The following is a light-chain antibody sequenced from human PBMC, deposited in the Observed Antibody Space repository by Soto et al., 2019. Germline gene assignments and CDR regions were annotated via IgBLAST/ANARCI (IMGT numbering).Light chain of an antibody. Sequence: DIQLTQSPSFLSASVGDRVTISCRASQDMSTYVAWYQQKPGEAPKLLIYAASTLQSGVPSRFSGSGSGTDFTLTISSLQPEDFATYYCQQLNSYPITFGQGTRLEI. J-gene: IGKJ5*01. CDR2: AAS. CDR3: QQLNSYPIT. V-gene: IGKV1-9*01. CDR1: QDMSTY.